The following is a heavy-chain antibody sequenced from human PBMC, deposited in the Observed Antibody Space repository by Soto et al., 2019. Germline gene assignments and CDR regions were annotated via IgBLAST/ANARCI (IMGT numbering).Heavy chain of an antibody. V-gene: IGHV1-69*13. CDR1: GGTFSSYA. D-gene: IGHD4-17*01. Sequence: SVKVSCKASGGTFSSYAISWVRQAPGQGLEWMGGIIPIFGTANYAQKFQGRVTITADESTSTAYMELSSLRSEDTAVYYCARVGTVTDHYYYYYGMDVWGQGTTVTVSS. CDR2: IIPIFGTA. J-gene: IGHJ6*02. CDR3: ARVGTVTDHYYYYYGMDV.